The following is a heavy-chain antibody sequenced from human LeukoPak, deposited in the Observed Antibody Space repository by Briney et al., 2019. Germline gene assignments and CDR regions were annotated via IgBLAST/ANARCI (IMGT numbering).Heavy chain of an antibody. CDR3: ARWGNGYCSSTSCPFYYYYYMDV. CDR2: MNPNSGNT. Sequence: ASVKVSCKASGGTFSSYAINWVRQATGQGLEWMGWMNPNSGNTGYAQKFQGRVTITRNTSISTAYMELSSLRSEDTAVYYCARWGNGYCSSTSCPFYYYYYMDVWGKGTTVTVSS. V-gene: IGHV1-8*03. D-gene: IGHD2-2*03. CDR1: GGTFSSYA. J-gene: IGHJ6*03.